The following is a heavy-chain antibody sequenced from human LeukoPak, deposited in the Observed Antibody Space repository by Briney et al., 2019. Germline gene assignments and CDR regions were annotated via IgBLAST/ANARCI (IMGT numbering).Heavy chain of an antibody. V-gene: IGHV3-23*01. D-gene: IGHD1-20*01. Sequence: PGGSLRLSCAAPGFTFSSYAMSWVRQAPGKGLEWVSAISGSGGSTYYADSVKGRFTIPRHNPKNTLDLQMNSLRADDTAVYYWAKGITPWGQGTLVTVSS. CDR1: GFTFSSYA. J-gene: IGHJ5*02. CDR2: ISGSGGST. CDR3: AKGITP.